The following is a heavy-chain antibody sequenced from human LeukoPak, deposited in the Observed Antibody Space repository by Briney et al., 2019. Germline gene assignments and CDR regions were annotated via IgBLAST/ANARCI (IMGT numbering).Heavy chain of an antibody. CDR3: ATVGCRATSCYGDY. J-gene: IGHJ4*02. CDR1: GFTFSQPW. CDR2: IKSKENGGTI. Sequence: PGGSLRLSCAGSGFTFSQPWMSWVRQAPGKRLEWVGLIKSKENGGTIEYAAPVKGRFTISRDDSKKTVYLQMNSLRTEDTAVYYCATVGCRATSCYGDYWGRGTLVTVSS. D-gene: IGHD2-2*01. V-gene: IGHV3-15*01.